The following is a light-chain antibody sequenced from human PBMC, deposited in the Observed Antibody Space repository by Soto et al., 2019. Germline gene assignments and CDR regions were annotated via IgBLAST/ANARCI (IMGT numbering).Light chain of an antibody. J-gene: IGLJ1*01. V-gene: IGLV1-40*01. CDR3: QPYDSSLSGYV. CDR1: SSNIGAGYE. CDR2: ENN. Sequence: QSVLTQPPSVSEAPGQRVTISCTGSSSNIGAGYEAHWYQQVPGTAPKLLIYENNNRPSGVPDRFSGSKSGTSASLAITGLQPEDEAEYYSQPYDSSLSGYVFGTGTKLTVL.